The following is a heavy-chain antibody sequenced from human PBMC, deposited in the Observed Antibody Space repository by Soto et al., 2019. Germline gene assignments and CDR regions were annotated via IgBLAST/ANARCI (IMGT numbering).Heavy chain of an antibody. V-gene: IGHV5-10-1*01. CDR3: ARQIYDSDTGPNFQYYFDS. D-gene: IGHD3-22*01. J-gene: IGHJ4*02. CDR1: GYSFAAYW. Sequence: GQSLTVSCKGSGYSFAAYWITWVRQKPGKGLEWMGRIDPSDSQTYYSPSFRGHVTISATKSITTVFLQWSSLRASDTDMYYCARQIYDSDTGPNFQYYFDSWGQGTPVTVSS. CDR2: IDPSDSQT.